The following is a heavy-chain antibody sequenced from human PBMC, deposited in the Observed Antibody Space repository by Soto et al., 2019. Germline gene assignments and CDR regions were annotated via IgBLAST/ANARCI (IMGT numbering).Heavy chain of an antibody. CDR3: ARPGSYCSGGGSCFPLEI. CDR2: INQDGSEK. CDR1: GFSFGGYW. V-gene: IGHV3-7*03. Sequence: EVQLVESGGGLVQPGGSLRLSCAASGFSFGGYWMTWVRQSPAKGLEWVANINQDGSEKYYVDSVRGRFTISRDNAKNSLNLEMNSLRAEDTAVYYCARPGSYCSGGGSCFPLEIWGQGTMVTVSS. D-gene: IGHD2-15*01. J-gene: IGHJ3*02.